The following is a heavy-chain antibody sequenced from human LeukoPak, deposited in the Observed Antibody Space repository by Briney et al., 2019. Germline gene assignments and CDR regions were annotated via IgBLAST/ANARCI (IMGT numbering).Heavy chain of an antibody. V-gene: IGHV1-69*05. CDR1: GYTFTGYY. Sequence: SVKVSCKASGYTFTGYYMHWVRQAPGQGLEWMGGIIPIFGTANYAQKFQGRVTITTDESTSTAYMELSSLRSEDTAVYYCARDQGSLTRSWYTGYWGQGTQVTVSS. J-gene: IGHJ4*02. CDR2: IIPIFGTA. CDR3: ARDQGSLTRSWYTGY. D-gene: IGHD6-13*01.